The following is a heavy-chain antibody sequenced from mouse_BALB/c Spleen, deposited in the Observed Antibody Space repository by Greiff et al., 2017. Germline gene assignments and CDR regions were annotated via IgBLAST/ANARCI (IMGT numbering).Heavy chain of an antibody. V-gene: IGHV5-6-5*01. D-gene: IGHD1-1*01. CDR1: GFTFSSYA. Sequence: EVQGVESGGGLVKPGGSLKLSCAASGFTFSSYAMSWVRQTPEKRLEWVASISSGGSTYYPDSVKGRFTISRDNARNILYLQMSSLRSEDTAMYYCAREEDYYDYFDYWGQGTTLTVSS. CDR2: ISSGGST. CDR3: AREEDYYDYFDY. J-gene: IGHJ2*01.